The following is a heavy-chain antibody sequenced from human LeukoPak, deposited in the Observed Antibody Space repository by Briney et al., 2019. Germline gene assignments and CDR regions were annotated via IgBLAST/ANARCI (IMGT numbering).Heavy chain of an antibody. CDR1: GYTFTSYD. CDR2: MNPNSGNT. V-gene: IGHV1-8*01. Sequence: ASVKVSCKASGYTFTSYDINWVRQATGQGLEWMGWMNPNSGNTGYAQKFQGRVTMTRNTSISTAYMELGSLRSEDTAVYYCARDVSFGQLWQNWGQGTLVTVSS. J-gene: IGHJ4*02. D-gene: IGHD5-18*01. CDR3: ARDVSFGQLWQN.